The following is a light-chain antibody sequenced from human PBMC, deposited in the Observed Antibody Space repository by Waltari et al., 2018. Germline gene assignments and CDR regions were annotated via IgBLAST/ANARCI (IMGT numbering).Light chain of an antibody. Sequence: DIQMTQSPSSLSASVADRVTITCRASQSIGNYLNWYQQKPGKAPKLLIYAASSLQSGVPSRFSGSGSETDFTLTINSLQTEDFATYYCQQASAFGQGTKLEIK. CDR1: QSIGNY. V-gene: IGKV1-39*01. CDR2: AAS. CDR3: QQASA. J-gene: IGKJ2*01.